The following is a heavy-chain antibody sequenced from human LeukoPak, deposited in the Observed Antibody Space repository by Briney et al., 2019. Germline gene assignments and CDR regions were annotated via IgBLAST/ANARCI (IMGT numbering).Heavy chain of an antibody. Sequence: GGSLRLSCAASGFTFSGSAMHWVRQASGKGLEWVGRIRSKANSYATAYAASWKGRFTISRDDSKNTAYLQMNSLKTEEKAVYYCTRRTTGPSHFDYWGQGTLVTVSS. D-gene: IGHD1-1*01. CDR2: IRSKANSYAT. V-gene: IGHV3-73*01. CDR3: TRRTTGPSHFDY. CDR1: GFTFSGSA. J-gene: IGHJ4*02.